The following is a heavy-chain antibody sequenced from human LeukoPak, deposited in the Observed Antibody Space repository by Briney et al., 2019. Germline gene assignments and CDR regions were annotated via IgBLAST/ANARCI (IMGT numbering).Heavy chain of an antibody. CDR2: IYSGGKT. CDR1: DFTVGSNY. CDR3: ARDGDDTTNW. D-gene: IGHD2-8*01. Sequence: PGGSLRLSCAASDFTVGSNYMTWARQAPGKGLEWASVIYSGGKTFYADSVKGRFTISRDDSKNTLYLQMNSLRAEDTAIYYCARDGDDTTNWWGQGTLVTVSS. V-gene: IGHV3-53*01. J-gene: IGHJ4*02.